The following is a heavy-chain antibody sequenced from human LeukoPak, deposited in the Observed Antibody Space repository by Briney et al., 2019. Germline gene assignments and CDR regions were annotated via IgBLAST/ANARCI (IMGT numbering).Heavy chain of an antibody. CDR2: ISGSGDDT. Sequence: TGGSLRLSCAASGFTFYTYVMTWVRQAPGKGLEWVSGISGSGDDTYFADSVKGRFTISRDNSKNTLHLQMNSLRAEDMAVYYCAKVGGDFYYYGMDVWGQGTTVTVSS. D-gene: IGHD4-23*01. CDR3: AKVGGDFYYYGMDV. V-gene: IGHV3-23*01. J-gene: IGHJ6*02. CDR1: GFTFYTYV.